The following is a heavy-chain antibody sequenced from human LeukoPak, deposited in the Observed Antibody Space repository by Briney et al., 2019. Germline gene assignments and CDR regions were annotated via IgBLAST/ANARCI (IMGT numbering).Heavy chain of an antibody. V-gene: IGHV4-4*07. CDR3: ARDLITMVQGVQPGGRT. J-gene: IGHJ4*02. CDR2: IYTSGST. CDR1: GGSISSYY. Sequence: ASETLSLTCTVSGGSISSYYWSWIRQPAGKGLEWIGRIYTSGSTNYNPSLKSRVTMSVDTSKNQFSLKLSSVTAADTAVYYCARDLITMVQGVQPGGRTWGQGTLVTVSS. D-gene: IGHD3-10*01.